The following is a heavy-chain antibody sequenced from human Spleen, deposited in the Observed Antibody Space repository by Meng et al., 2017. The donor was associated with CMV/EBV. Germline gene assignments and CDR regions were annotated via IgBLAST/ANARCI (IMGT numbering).Heavy chain of an antibody. CDR2: IDYSGNT. J-gene: IGHJ4*02. CDR1: GGTIRGYY. D-gene: IGHD5-18*01. CDR3: TRRGHNYGPEDF. V-gene: IGHV4-59*08. Sequence: TCTVSGGTIRGYYWSCIRQSPGKELEWIGYIDYSGNTNYNPTRKSRVTISVDTSKNQFFLILASVTAADTAIYYCTRRGHNYGPEDFWGQGTLVTVSS.